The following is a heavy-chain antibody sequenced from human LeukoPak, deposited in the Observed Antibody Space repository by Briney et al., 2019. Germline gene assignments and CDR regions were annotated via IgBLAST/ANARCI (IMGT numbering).Heavy chain of an antibody. V-gene: IGHV3-74*01. Sequence: GGSLRLSCAASGFTFSSYWMHSVRHAPGKGVLWVSRINIDGISTSYADSVKGRFTISRDNAKNTLYLQMNNLRAEDTAVYYCSSGNSHAFDIWGQGTMVTVSS. D-gene: IGHD4-23*01. CDR2: INIDGIST. CDR1: GFTFSSYW. J-gene: IGHJ3*02. CDR3: SSGNSHAFDI.